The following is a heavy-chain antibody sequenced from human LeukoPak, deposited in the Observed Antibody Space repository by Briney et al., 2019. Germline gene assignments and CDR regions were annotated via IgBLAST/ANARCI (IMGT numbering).Heavy chain of an antibody. CDR3: ARVLVGATTPDY. J-gene: IGHJ4*02. CDR2: IYYSGST. Sequence: SETLSLTCAVSGYSISSGYYWSWIRQPPGKGLEWIGYIYYSGSTNYNPSLKSRVTISVDTSKNQFSLKLSSVTAADTAVYYCARVLVGATTPDYWGQGTLVTVSS. CDR1: GYSISSGYY. V-gene: IGHV4-61*01. D-gene: IGHD1-26*01.